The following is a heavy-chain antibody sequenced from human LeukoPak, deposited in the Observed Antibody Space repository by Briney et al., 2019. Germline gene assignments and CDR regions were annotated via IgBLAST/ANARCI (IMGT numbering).Heavy chain of an antibody. V-gene: IGHV4-34*01. CDR3: ARGRLTVVRGVIIKGGYYFDY. Sequence: KSSETLSLTCAVYGGSFSGYYWSWIRQPPGKGLEWIGEINHTGSTNYNPSLKSRLTISVDTSKNQFSLKLSSVTAADTAVYYCARGRLTVVRGVIIKGGYYFDYWGQGTLVTVSS. D-gene: IGHD3-10*01. CDR1: GGSFSGYY. J-gene: IGHJ4*02. CDR2: INHTGST.